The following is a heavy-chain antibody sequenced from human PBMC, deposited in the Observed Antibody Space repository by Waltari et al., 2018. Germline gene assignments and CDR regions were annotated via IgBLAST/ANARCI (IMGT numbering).Heavy chain of an antibody. V-gene: IGHV1-8*01. CDR1: GYTFTSYD. Sequence: QGQLVQSGAEMKKPGASVKVSCRASGYTFTSYDINWVRQATGQGLEWMGWMNPNSGNTEYAQRFQDRVTMTRDTSISTAYMELTSLTSEDTAFYYCASDLGFWGQGTLVTVSS. J-gene: IGHJ4*02. CDR2: MNPNSGNT. CDR3: ASDLGF.